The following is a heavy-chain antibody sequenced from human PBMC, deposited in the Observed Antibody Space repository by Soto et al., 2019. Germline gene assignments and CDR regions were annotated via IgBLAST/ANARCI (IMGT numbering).Heavy chain of an antibody. V-gene: IGHV3-30-3*01. CDR1: GFTFSSYA. D-gene: IGHD3-9*01. CDR2: ISYDGSNK. CDR3: ASSVLTGYYFGY. J-gene: IGHJ4*02. Sequence: QVQLVEFGGGVVQPGRSLRLSCAASGFTFSSYAMHWVRQAPGKGLEWVAVISYDGSNKYYADSVKGRFTISRDNSKNTLYLQMNSLRAEDTAVYYCASSVLTGYYFGYWGQETLVTVSS.